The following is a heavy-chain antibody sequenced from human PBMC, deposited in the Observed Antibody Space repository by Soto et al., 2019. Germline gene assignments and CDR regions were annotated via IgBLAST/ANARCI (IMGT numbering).Heavy chain of an antibody. CDR3: ARDFVPGRMVRGVSALDI. J-gene: IGHJ3*02. CDR1: GYTFISYG. V-gene: IGHV1-18*04. CDR2: ISAYNGNT. D-gene: IGHD3-10*01. Sequence: QVQLVQSGAEVKKPGASVKVSCKASGYTFISYGISWVRQAPGQGLEWMGWISAYNGNTNYAQKVQGRVTMTTDTFTSTAYMELKSLRSDDTAVYYCARDFVPGRMVRGVSALDIWGQGTMVTVSS.